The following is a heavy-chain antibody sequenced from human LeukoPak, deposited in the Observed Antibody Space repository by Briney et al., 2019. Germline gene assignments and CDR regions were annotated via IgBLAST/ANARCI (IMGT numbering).Heavy chain of an antibody. J-gene: IGHJ4*02. CDR1: GVSIFSYY. V-gene: IGHV4-59*08. D-gene: IGHD3-9*01. CDR3: ATGRSIRYFDY. CDR2: IHYSETT. Sequence: SETLSLTCTVSGVSIFSYYWNWIRQPPGQGLEWIGYIHYSETTNYNPSLKSRVSISIDTSKSQFSLKLTSATAADTAIYYCATGRSIRYFDYWGQGTLLSVSS.